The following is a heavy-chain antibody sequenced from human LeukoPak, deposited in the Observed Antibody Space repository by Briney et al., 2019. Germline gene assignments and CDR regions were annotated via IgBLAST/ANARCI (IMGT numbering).Heavy chain of an antibody. J-gene: IGHJ6*03. Sequence: SETLSLTCTVSGGSISSYYWSWIRQPPGKGLEWIGYIYYSGSTNYNPSLKSRVTISVDTSKNQFSLKLSSVTAADTAVYYCARQSEYYDILTGYYNAPYYYYMDVWGKGTTVTISS. CDR3: ARQSEYYDILTGYYNAPYYYYMDV. V-gene: IGHV4-59*08. CDR1: GGSISSYY. D-gene: IGHD3-9*01. CDR2: IYYSGST.